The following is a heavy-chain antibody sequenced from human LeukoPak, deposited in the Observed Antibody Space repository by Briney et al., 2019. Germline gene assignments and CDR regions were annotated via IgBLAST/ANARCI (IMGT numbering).Heavy chain of an antibody. V-gene: IGHV3-21*01. CDR2: ISSSSYI. D-gene: IGHD3-22*01. Sequence: GGSLRLSCAASGFTFSSYSMNWVRQAPGKGLEWVSSISSSSYIYYADSVKGRFTISRDNAKNSLYLQMNSLRAEDTAVYYCARGSLYYYDSSGYQANWFDPWGQGTLVTVSS. CDR1: GFTFSSYS. CDR3: ARGSLYYYDSSGYQANWFDP. J-gene: IGHJ5*02.